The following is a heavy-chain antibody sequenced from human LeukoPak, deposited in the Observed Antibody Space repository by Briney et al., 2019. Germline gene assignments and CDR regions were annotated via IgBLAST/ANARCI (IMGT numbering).Heavy chain of an antibody. Sequence: PSETLSLTCTVSGGSISSYYWSWIRQPPREELEWIGYIYYSGNTNYNPSLKSRVTISVDTSKNQFSLRLSSVTAADTAVYYCARSYCGGGSCGAFDIWGQGTMVTVSS. D-gene: IGHD2-15*01. CDR1: GGSISSYY. CDR3: ARSYCGGGSCGAFDI. CDR2: IYYSGNT. J-gene: IGHJ3*02. V-gene: IGHV4-59*01.